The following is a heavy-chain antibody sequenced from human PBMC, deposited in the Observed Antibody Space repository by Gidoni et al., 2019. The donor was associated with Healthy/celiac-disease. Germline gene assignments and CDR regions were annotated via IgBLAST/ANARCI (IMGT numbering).Heavy chain of an antibody. J-gene: IGHJ4*02. Sequence: EVQLLGSGGGVVHPGGSLSLSCAASGFTFSSYAMSWVRQAPGKGLEWVSAISGSGGSTYYADSVKGRFTISRDNSKNTLYLQMNSLRAEDTAVYYCAKVRLAPRHYFDYWGQGTLVTVSS. CDR1: GFTFSSYA. D-gene: IGHD6-19*01. CDR2: ISGSGGST. CDR3: AKVRLAPRHYFDY. V-gene: IGHV3-23*01.